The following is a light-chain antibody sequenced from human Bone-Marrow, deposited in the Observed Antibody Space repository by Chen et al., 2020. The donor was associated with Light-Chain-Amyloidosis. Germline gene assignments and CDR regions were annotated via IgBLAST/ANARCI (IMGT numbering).Light chain of an antibody. CDR1: SRDVATYKF. Sequence: QSALTQPASVSGSPGQSITTSCTSSSRDVATYKFVSWYQKHPGKAPKFIIYEGSKRPSGVSDRFSGSKSGKTASLTISGLQADDEADYYCLSYAGSFTFVFGTGTKVTVL. CDR3: LSYAGSFTFV. V-gene: IGLV2-23*01. CDR2: EGS. J-gene: IGLJ1*01.